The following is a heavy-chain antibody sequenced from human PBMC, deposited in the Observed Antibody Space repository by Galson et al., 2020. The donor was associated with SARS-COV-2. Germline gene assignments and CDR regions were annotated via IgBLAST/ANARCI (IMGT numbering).Heavy chain of an antibody. D-gene: IGHD2-15*01. V-gene: IGHV4-28*01. CDR2: IYYSGST. Sequence: SETLSLTCAVSGYSISSSNWWGWIRQPPGKGLEWIGYIYYSGSTSYNPSLKSRVTMSVDTSKNQFSLKLSSVTAVDTAVYYCARSAPQPYCSGGSCYYYYYGMDVWDQGTTVTVSS. J-gene: IGHJ6*02. CDR3: ARSAPQPYCSGGSCYYYYYGMDV. CDR1: GYSISSSNW.